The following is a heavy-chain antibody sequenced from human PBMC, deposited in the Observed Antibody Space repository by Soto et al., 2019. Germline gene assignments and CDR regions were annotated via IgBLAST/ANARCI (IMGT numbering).Heavy chain of an antibody. Sequence: PSETLSLTCTVSGGSISSGGYYWSWIRQHPGKGLEWIGYIYYSGSTYYNPSLKSRVTISVDTSKNQFSLKLSSVTAADTAVYYCARDDYDSSGFLDYWGQGTLVTVSS. V-gene: IGHV4-31*03. D-gene: IGHD3-22*01. CDR1: GGSISSGGYY. CDR3: ARDDYDSSGFLDY. CDR2: IYYSGST. J-gene: IGHJ4*02.